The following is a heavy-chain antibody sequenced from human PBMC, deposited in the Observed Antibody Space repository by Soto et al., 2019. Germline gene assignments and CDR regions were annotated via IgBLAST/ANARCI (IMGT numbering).Heavy chain of an antibody. V-gene: IGHV3-30-3*01. CDR2: ILSDGNNK. J-gene: IGHJ3*01. CDR3: ARCGRIATAGSDAFDF. CDR1: GFTFGSYA. D-gene: IGHD6-13*01. Sequence: QVQLVESGGGVVQPGKSLRLSCEASGFTFGSYAMHWVRQAPGKGLEWVAVILSDGNNKFFADSVKGRLTISRDNSRNTLYLQMNSLRTEDTALYYCARCGRIATAGSDAFDFWGQGTMVTASS.